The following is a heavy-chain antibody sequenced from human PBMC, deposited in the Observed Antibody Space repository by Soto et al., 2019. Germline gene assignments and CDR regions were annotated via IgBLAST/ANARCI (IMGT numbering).Heavy chain of an antibody. CDR1: GYRFTGYG. J-gene: IGHJ6*02. D-gene: IGHD3-16*01. Sequence: ASVKVSCKASGYRFTGYGLHWVRQAPGQGLQWMGWFNTYNDKTNYAEKVQGRVIMTVDTSTRTAYMELRSLRSDDTAVYFCAGGLSSYDLLSRHHYHVMDVWGQGTTVTVS. CDR3: AGGLSSYDLLSRHHYHVMDV. V-gene: IGHV1-18*04. CDR2: FNTYNDKT.